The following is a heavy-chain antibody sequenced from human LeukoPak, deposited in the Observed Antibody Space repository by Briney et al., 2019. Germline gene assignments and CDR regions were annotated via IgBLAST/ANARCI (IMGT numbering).Heavy chain of an antibody. J-gene: IGHJ6*03. CDR1: GFTFSSYG. CDR2: IRYDGSIK. D-gene: IGHD5-12*01. Sequence: SGGSLRLSCAASGFTFSSYGMHWVRQAPGKGLEWVAFIRYDGSIKYYADSVKGRSTISRDNSKNTLYLQMNSLRAEDTAVYYCAKDSVKVATIRRVPHYMDVWGKGTTVTISS. V-gene: IGHV3-30*02. CDR3: AKDSVKVATIRRVPHYMDV.